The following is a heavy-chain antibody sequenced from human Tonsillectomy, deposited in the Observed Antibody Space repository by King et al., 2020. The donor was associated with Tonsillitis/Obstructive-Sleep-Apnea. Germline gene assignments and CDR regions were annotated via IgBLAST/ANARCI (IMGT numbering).Heavy chain of an antibody. CDR1: GGSISSSSYY. D-gene: IGHD2-2*01. CDR3: ARHCSSTSCYQGGSYYYYGMDV. J-gene: IGHJ6*02. Sequence: QLQESGPGLVKPSETLSLTCTVSGGSISSSSYYWGWIRQPPGKGLEWTGSIYYSGSTYYNPSLKSRVTISVDTSKNQFSLKLSSVTAADTAEYYCARHCSSTSCYQGGSYYYYGMDVWGQGTTVTVSS. V-gene: IGHV4-39*01. CDR2: IYYSGST.